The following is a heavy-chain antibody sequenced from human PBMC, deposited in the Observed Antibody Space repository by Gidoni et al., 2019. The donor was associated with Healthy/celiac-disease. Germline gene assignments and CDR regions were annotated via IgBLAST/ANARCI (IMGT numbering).Heavy chain of an antibody. CDR3: AREDYYYGMDV. J-gene: IGHJ6*02. CDR2: INPNSGGT. CDR1: GYTFTGYY. V-gene: IGHV1-2*02. Sequence: QVQLVQSGAEGKKPGASVKVSCKASGYTFTGYYMHWVRQAPGQGLEWMGWINPNSGGTNYAQKLQGRVTRTRDTSISTAYMELSRLRSDDTAVYYCAREDYYYGMDVWGQGTTVTVSS.